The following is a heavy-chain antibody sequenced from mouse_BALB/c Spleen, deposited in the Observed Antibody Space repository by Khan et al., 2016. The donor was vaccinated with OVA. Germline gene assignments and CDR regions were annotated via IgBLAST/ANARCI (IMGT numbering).Heavy chain of an antibody. CDR2: INPSSTYT. V-gene: IGHV1-4*01. CDR3: TRDGAYYRNDGWFAY. D-gene: IGHD2-14*01. CDR1: CYTFTSYT. Sequence: QVQLQQSGAELARPGASVKMSCKASCYTFTSYTIHWIKQRPGQGLEWIGFINPSSTYTNYNQKFKDKATLTADKSSTTAYMQLSSLTSDDSAVYYCTRDGAYYRNDGWFAYEGQGTLVTVSA. J-gene: IGHJ3*01.